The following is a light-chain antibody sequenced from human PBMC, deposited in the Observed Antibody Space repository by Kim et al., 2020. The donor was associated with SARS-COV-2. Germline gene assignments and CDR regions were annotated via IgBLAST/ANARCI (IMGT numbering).Light chain of an antibody. Sequence: TDTCTESSSNSGAVNYVHWYQQLPGTAPILLIYGNSNRPSGVPDRFSGSKSGTSASLAITGLQAEDEADYYCQSYDSSLSGSVFGGGTQLTVL. CDR2: GNS. J-gene: IGLJ3*02. CDR3: QSYDSSLSGSV. V-gene: IGLV1-40*01. CDR1: SSNSGAVNY.